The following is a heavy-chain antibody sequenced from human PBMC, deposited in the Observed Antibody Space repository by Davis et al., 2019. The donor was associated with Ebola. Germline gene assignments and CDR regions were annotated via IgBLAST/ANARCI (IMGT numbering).Heavy chain of an antibody. V-gene: IGHV1-69*06. CDR2: IIPIFGTA. CDR1: GGTFSSYA. CDR3: ARDAGMAALGY. D-gene: IGHD3-10*01. J-gene: IGHJ4*02. Sequence: SVKVPCKASGGTFSSYAISWVRQAPGQGLEWMGGIIPIFGTANYAQKFQGRVTITADKSTSTAYMELSSLRSEDTAVYYCARDAGMAALGYWGQGTLVTVSP.